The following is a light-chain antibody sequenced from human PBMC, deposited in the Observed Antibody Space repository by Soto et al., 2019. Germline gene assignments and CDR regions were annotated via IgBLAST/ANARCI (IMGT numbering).Light chain of an antibody. CDR1: QSVSSR. CDR2: DAS. CDR3: QQYNSYRWT. J-gene: IGKJ1*01. V-gene: IGKV1-5*01. Sequence: DIVMTQSPATLSVSPGLRATLSCRASQSVSSRLAWYQQKPGQAPKLLIYDASTLASGIPARFSGRGSGTEFTLTISSLEPDDFATYYCQQYNSYRWTFGQGTKVDIK.